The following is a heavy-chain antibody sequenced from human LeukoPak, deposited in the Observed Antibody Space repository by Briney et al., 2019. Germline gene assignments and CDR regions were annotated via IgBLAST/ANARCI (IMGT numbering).Heavy chain of an antibody. D-gene: IGHD2-15*01. CDR1: GGSISSYY. J-gene: IGHJ5*02. CDR3: ARDLRGYCSGGSCRYNWFDP. CDR2: IYTRGST. Sequence: SETLSLTCTVSGGSISSYYWSWIRQPAGKGLEWIGRIYTRGSTNYNPSLKSRVTMSVDTSKNQFSLKLSSVTAADTAVYYCARDLRGYCSGGSCRYNWFDPWGQGTLVTVSS. V-gene: IGHV4-4*07.